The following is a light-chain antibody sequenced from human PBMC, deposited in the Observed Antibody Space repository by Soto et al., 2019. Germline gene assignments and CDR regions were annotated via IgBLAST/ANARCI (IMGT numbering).Light chain of an antibody. CDR3: QHYGSSPFT. V-gene: IGKV3-20*01. CDR1: ESISSSF. Sequence: EIVLTQSPGTLSLSPGERATLSCRASESISSSFLAWFQQKRGQAPSLLIFGASSRATGIPDRFSGSGSGTDFTLTIGILEPEDFAVYYGQHYGSSPFTFGPGTKVDIK. J-gene: IGKJ3*01. CDR2: GAS.